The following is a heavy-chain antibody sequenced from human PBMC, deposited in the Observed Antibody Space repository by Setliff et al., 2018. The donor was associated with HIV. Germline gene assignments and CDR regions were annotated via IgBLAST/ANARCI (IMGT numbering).Heavy chain of an antibody. D-gene: IGHD3-10*01. Sequence: TLSLTRDFSGSSITTTYFWAWIRLPPGKGLEWVGSHYHDGTSFYNPSLKSRVTVSLDTSKNQFSLKLQSVTAADTAVYYCARRAGNWGLNWFDPWGQGTLVTVSS. CDR1: GSSITTTYF. CDR3: ARRAGNWGLNWFDP. CDR2: HYHDGTS. J-gene: IGHJ5*02. V-gene: IGHV4-38-2*01.